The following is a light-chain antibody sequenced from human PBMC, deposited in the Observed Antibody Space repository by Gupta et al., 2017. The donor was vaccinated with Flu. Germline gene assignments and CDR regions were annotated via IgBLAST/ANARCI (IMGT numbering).Light chain of an antibody. CDR2: GAS. CDR1: QSVRSRY. J-gene: IGKJ2*01. CDR3: QHEGSSPYT. Sequence: ATLFLSPGERATPSCRASQSVRSRYLAWYQQKPGQAPRLLIYGASSRASGIPDRFSGSGSGTEFTLTISRREPEDFAMYYCQHEGSSPYTFGQGTXVEIK. V-gene: IGKV3-20*01.